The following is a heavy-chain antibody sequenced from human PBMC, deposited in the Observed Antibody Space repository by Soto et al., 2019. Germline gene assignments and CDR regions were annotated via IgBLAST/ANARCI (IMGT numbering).Heavy chain of an antibody. J-gene: IGHJ4*02. Sequence: SETLSLTCAVSGDSISSDGYHWSWIRQSPGKGLEWIGYIYNGGRTFYRPSLESRINMSLDATKNSYSLRLTSVTAADTAVYYCARAPVGMDSINFFDHWGQGSLVTVSS. CDR1: GDSISSDGYH. D-gene: IGHD2-8*01. CDR2: IYNGGRT. CDR3: ARAPVGMDSINFFDH. V-gene: IGHV4-30-2*05.